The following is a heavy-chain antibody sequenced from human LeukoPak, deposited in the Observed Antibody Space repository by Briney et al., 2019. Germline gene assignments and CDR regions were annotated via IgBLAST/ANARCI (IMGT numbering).Heavy chain of an antibody. CDR1: GGSISSHY. D-gene: IGHD3-3*01. V-gene: IGHV4-4*07. CDR3: ARVLNPGYDFWSGYYTANDAFDI. CDR2: IYTSGST. Sequence: SETLSLTCTVSGGSISSHYWSWIRQPAGKGLEWVGRIYTSGSTNYNPSLKSRVTMSVDTSKNQFSLKLSSVTAADTAVYYCARVLNPGYDFWSGYYTANDAFDIWGQGTMVTVSS. J-gene: IGHJ3*02.